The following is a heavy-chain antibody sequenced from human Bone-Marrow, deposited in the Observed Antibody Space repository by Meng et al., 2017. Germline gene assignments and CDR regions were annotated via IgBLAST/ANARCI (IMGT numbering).Heavy chain of an antibody. CDR2: ISWNSGSI. Sequence: SLKISCAASGFTFDDYAMHWVRQAPGKGLEWVSGISWNSGSIGYADSVKGRFTISRDNAKNSLYLQMNSLRAEDTAVYYCARVAQSPNYYDFWSGYFHWFDPWGQGTLVTV. CDR1: GFTFDDYA. J-gene: IGHJ5*02. CDR3: ARVAQSPNYYDFWSGYFHWFDP. V-gene: IGHV3-9*01. D-gene: IGHD3-3*01.